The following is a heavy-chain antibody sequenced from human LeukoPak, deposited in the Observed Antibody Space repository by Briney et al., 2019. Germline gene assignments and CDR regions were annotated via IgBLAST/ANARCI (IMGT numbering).Heavy chain of an antibody. D-gene: IGHD2-2*01. J-gene: IGHJ4*02. V-gene: IGHV3-74*01. CDR2: INGDGSST. CDR1: GFTFSSFW. CDR3: ARSSRDRPLDY. Sequence: PGGSLRLSCAASGFTFSSFWMHWVRQAPGKGLVWVSRINGDGSSTRYADSVKGRFTISRDNAKNTLYLQMNSLRAEDTAVYYCARSSRDRPLDYWGQGTLVTVSS.